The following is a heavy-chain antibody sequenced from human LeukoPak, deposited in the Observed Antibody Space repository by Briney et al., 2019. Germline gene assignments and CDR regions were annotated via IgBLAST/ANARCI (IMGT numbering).Heavy chain of an antibody. V-gene: IGHV4-59*11. CDR2: IYYSGST. J-gene: IGHJ6*03. Sequence: KTSDTLSLTCTVSGGSISSHYWSWIRQPPGKGLEWIGYIYYSGSTNYNPSLKSRVTISVDTSKNQFSLKLSSVTAADTAVYYCARGAGYSSSWYHYYYMDVWGKGTTVTVSS. D-gene: IGHD6-13*01. CDR1: GGSISSHY. CDR3: ARGAGYSSSWYHYYYMDV.